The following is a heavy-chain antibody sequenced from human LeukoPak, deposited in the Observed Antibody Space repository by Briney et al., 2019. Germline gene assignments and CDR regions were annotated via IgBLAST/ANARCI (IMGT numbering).Heavy chain of an antibody. D-gene: IGHD6-6*01. J-gene: IGHJ6*03. CDR1: GGSFSGYY. V-gene: IGHV4-34*01. Sequence: PSETLSLTCAVYGGSFSGYYWSWIRQPPGKGLEWIGEINHSGSTNYNPSLKSRVTISVDTSKNQFSLKLSSVTAADTAVYYCARDKEYSSPLGYYYYMDVWGKGTTVTVSS. CDR2: INHSGST. CDR3: ARDKEYSSPLGYYYYMDV.